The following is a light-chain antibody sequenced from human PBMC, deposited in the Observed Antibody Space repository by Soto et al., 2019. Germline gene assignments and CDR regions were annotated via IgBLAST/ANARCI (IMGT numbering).Light chain of an antibody. CDR2: AAS. CDR1: QSISSY. CDR3: QQSYSTPRT. V-gene: IGKV1-39*01. Sequence: DIQMTQSPSSLSASVGARVTITCRASQSISSYLNWYQQKPGKAPKPLIYAASSLQSGVPSRFSGSGSGTEFTLTISSLQPEDFATYYCQQSYSTPRTFGQGTKLEIK. J-gene: IGKJ2*01.